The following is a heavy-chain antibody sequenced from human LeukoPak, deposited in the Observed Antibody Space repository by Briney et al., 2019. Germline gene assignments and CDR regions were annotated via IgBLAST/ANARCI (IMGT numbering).Heavy chain of an antibody. V-gene: IGHV3-30*18. Sequence: GRSLRLSCAASGFTFSSYGMHWVRQAPGKGLEWVAVISYDGSNKYYADSVKGRFTISRDNSKNTLYLQMNSLRAEDTAVYYCAKDRGYGSGTRRSYMDVWGKGTTVTV. CDR2: ISYDGSNK. D-gene: IGHD3-10*01. CDR1: GFTFSSYG. CDR3: AKDRGYGSGTRRSYMDV. J-gene: IGHJ6*03.